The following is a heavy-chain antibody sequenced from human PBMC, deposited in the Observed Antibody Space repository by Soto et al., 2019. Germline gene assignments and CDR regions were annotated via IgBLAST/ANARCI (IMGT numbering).Heavy chain of an antibody. CDR1: GFNFSGYA. Sequence: QLHLVESGGGVLQPGGSLRLSCVGSGFNFSGYALHWVRQAPGKGLEWVALISYRGATRYYADSVKGRFTISRDDFENTLNLQMDSLRPEDMALYYRVRDGGDAVKLVYQEFGMDVWGQGTTVTVSS. CDR3: VRDGGDAVKLVYQEFGMDV. J-gene: IGHJ6*02. CDR2: ISYRGATR. V-gene: IGHV3-30-3*01. D-gene: IGHD3-16*01.